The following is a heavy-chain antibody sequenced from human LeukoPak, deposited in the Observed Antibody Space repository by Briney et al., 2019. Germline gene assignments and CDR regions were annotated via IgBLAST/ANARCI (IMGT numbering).Heavy chain of an antibody. V-gene: IGHV4-4*02. CDR2: IDHRGNT. CDR3: ARGYGPGY. Sequence: SGTLSLTCAVPGDSISSTNWWNWVRQPPGKGLEWIGEIDHRGNTNYNPSLKSRVTISVDRSRNQFSLQLTSVTAADTAVYYCARGYGPGYWGRGTLVTVSA. J-gene: IGHJ4*02. CDR1: GDSISSTNW. D-gene: IGHD4-17*01.